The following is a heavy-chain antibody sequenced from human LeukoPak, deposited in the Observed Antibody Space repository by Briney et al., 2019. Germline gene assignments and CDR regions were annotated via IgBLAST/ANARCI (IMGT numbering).Heavy chain of an antibody. CDR3: ARGYSYGWYPDY. Sequence: GGSLRLSCAASGFTFSSYGMHWVRQAPGKGLEWVAVIWYDGSNKYYADSVKGRFTISRDNSKNTLYLQMNSLRAEDTAVYYCARGYSYGWYPDYWGQGTLVTVSS. V-gene: IGHV3-33*08. CDR2: IWYDGSNK. D-gene: IGHD5-18*01. J-gene: IGHJ4*02. CDR1: GFTFSSYG.